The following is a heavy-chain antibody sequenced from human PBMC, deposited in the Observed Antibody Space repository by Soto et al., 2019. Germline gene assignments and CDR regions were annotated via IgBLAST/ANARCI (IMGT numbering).Heavy chain of an antibody. J-gene: IGHJ5*02. CDR1: GFTFSDYY. Sequence: GGSLRLSCAASGFTFSDYYMSWIRQAPGKGLEWVSYISSSGSTIYYADSVKGRFTISRDNAKNSLYLQMNSLRAEDTAVYYCARVQLRYFDWLFPGDWFDPWGQGTLVTVPS. CDR2: ISSSGSTI. D-gene: IGHD3-9*01. CDR3: ARVQLRYFDWLFPGDWFDP. V-gene: IGHV3-11*01.